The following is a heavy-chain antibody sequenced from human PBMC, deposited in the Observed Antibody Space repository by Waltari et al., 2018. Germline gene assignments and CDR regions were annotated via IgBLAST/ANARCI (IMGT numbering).Heavy chain of an antibody. Sequence: QLQLQESGPGLVKPSETLSLTCAVSGGSITSNSHYWGWIRQPPGQGLEWIGTISYTGATYSSPSLKSRVTISRDTSKNQLSLTLGSVTAADTALYYCATYIGASVGTAAFDVWGQGTMVTVSS. V-gene: IGHV4-39*01. CDR2: ISYTGAT. CDR3: ATYIGASVGTAAFDV. J-gene: IGHJ3*01. CDR1: GGSITSNSHY. D-gene: IGHD5-12*01.